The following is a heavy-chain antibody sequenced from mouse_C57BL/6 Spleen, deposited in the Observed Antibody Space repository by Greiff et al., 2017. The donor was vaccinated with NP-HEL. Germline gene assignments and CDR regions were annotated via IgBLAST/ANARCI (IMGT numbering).Heavy chain of an antibody. D-gene: IGHD1-1*01. CDR2: IHPNSGST. Sequence: QVQLQQPGAELVKPGASVKLSCKASGYTFTSYWMHWVKQRPGQGLEWIGMIHPNSGSTNYNEKFKSKATLTVDKSSSTAYMQLSSLTSEDSAVYYCAKTYYYGSSYGYYFDYWGQGTTLTVSS. J-gene: IGHJ2*01. V-gene: IGHV1-64*01. CDR3: AKTYYYGSSYGYYFDY. CDR1: GYTFTSYW.